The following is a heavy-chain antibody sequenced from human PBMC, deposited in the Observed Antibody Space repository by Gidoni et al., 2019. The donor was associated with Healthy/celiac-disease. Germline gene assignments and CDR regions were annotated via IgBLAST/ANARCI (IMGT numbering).Heavy chain of an antibody. CDR2: IRSKAYGGTT. CDR1: GFTFGDYA. V-gene: IGHV3-49*03. Sequence: EAQLVASGGGLVQPGRSLSLSCTASGFTFGDYAMSWFRQAPGKGLEWVGFIRSKAYGGTTEYAASVKGRFTISRDDSKSIAYLQMNSLKTEDTAVYYCTRDYYGDSLTFDYWGQGTLVTVSS. J-gene: IGHJ4*02. CDR3: TRDYYGDSLTFDY. D-gene: IGHD4-17*01.